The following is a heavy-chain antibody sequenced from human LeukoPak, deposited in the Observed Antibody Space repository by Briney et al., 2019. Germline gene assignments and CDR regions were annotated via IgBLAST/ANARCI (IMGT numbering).Heavy chain of an antibody. Sequence: SVTVSCKALGGTFNSYAVNWVRQAPGQGLEWMGRITPVLDTADYAQRFQGRVTINADKFTSTVHMELSSLRSDDTAVYYCTRSLGYYDPGESLSRHDYWGQGTLVTVSS. D-gene: IGHD3-10*01. CDR1: GGTFNSYA. J-gene: IGHJ4*02. CDR3: TRSLGYYDPGESLSRHDY. V-gene: IGHV1-69*04. CDR2: ITPVLDTA.